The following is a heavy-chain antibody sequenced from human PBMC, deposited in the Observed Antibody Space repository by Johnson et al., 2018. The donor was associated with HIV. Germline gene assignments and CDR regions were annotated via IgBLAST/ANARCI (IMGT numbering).Heavy chain of an antibody. Sequence: HVQLVESGGGVVQPGGSLRLSCAASGFTFSSYGMHWVRQAPGKGLEWVAFIRYDGSNKYYADSVKGRFTISRDTSKSTVYLQLSSLRVEDTAVYYCAKDPNGSSWLRDAFDVWGHGTMVTVSS. CDR3: AKDPNGSSWLRDAFDV. V-gene: IGHV3-30*02. D-gene: IGHD6-13*01. CDR2: IRYDGSNK. CDR1: GFTFSSYG. J-gene: IGHJ3*01.